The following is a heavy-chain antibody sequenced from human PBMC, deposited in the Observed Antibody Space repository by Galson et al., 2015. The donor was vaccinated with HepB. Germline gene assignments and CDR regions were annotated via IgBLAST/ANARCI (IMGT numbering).Heavy chain of an antibody. V-gene: IGHV1-2*06. CDR1: GYTFIGYQ. Sequence: SVKVSCKASGYTFIGYQIHWVRQAPGQGPEWMGRINPNNGGTNYAQKFQGRVTMTRDTSISTAYMELSRLRSDDTAVYYCARVGSLIAIVDWLDPWGQGTLVTVSS. D-gene: IGHD2-21*01. CDR2: INPNNGGT. CDR3: ARVGSLIAIVDWLDP. J-gene: IGHJ5*02.